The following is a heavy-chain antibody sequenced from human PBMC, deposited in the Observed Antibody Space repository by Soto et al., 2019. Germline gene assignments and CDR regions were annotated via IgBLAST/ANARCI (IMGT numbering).Heavy chain of an antibody. V-gene: IGHV3-9*01. D-gene: IGHD6-13*01. Sequence: GRSLRLSCAASGFKFDDYAMHWVRQAPGKGLEWVSGISWNSGRMAYADSVEGRFTISRDNAKKSLYLQMNSLRAEDTALYYCAKDMVESSSWYLGDALDLWGQGTMVTVSS. J-gene: IGHJ3*01. CDR3: AKDMVESSSWYLGDALDL. CDR2: ISWNSGRM. CDR1: GFKFDDYA.